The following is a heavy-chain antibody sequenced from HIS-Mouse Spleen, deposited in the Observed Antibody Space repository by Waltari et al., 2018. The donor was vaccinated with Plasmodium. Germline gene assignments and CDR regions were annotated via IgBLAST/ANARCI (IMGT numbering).Heavy chain of an antibody. CDR2: INPNRGGT. D-gene: IGHD6-13*01. V-gene: IGHV1-2*02. J-gene: IGHJ1*01. Sequence: QVQLVQSGAEVKKPGVSVKVSCKASGYTFTGYYMHWVRQAPGQGLEWMGWINPNRGGTNYAQKFQGRVTMPRDTSISTAYMELSRLRSDDTAVYYCARVLGYKAAAGTFVEYFQHWGQGTLVTVSS. CDR1: GYTFTGYY. CDR3: ARVLGYKAAAGTFVEYFQH.